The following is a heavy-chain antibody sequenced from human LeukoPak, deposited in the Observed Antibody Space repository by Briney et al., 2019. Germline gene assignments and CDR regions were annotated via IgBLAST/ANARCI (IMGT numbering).Heavy chain of an antibody. Sequence: NPSQTLSLTCTVSGGSISSGSYYWSWIRQPAGKGLEWIGRIYTSGSTNYNPSLKSRVTISVDTSKNQFSLKLSSVTAADTAVYYCARDYDSSPSRGPPYYYYMDVWGKGTTVTVSS. CDR3: ARDYDSSPSRGPPYYYYMDV. CDR1: GGSISSGSYY. V-gene: IGHV4-61*02. CDR2: IYTSGST. J-gene: IGHJ6*03. D-gene: IGHD6-6*01.